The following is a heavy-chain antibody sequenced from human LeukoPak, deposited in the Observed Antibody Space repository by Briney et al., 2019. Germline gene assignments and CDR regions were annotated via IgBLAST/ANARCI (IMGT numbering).Heavy chain of an antibody. CDR3: ARVARYSSAWAPSYYYYMDV. Sequence: GASVKVSCKASGGTSSSYAISWVRQAPGQGLEWMGGIIPIFGTANYAQKFQGRVTITTDESTSTAYMELSSLRSEDTAVYYCARVARYSSAWAPSYYYYMDVWGKGTTVTVSS. CDR1: GGTSSSYA. D-gene: IGHD6-25*01. V-gene: IGHV1-69*05. CDR2: IIPIFGTA. J-gene: IGHJ6*03.